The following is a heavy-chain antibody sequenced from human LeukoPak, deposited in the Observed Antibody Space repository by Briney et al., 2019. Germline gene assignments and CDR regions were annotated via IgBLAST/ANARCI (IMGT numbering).Heavy chain of an antibody. Sequence: PGRSLRLSCAASGFTFSSYGMHWVRQAPGKGLEWVAGLWNAGSNKYYAESVKGRFTISRDNSKNTLYLQMNGLRAEDTAVYFCARDLDRFDYWGQGTLVTVSS. CDR3: ARDLDRFDY. V-gene: IGHV3-33*01. CDR1: GFTFSSYG. CDR2: LWNAGSNK. J-gene: IGHJ4*02. D-gene: IGHD3/OR15-3a*01.